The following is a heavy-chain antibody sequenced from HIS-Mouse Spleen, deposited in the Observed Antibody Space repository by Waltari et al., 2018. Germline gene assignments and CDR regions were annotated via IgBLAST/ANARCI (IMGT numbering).Heavy chain of an antibody. CDR1: GCSISSSSYY. CDR3: AREIPYSSSWYDWYFDL. Sequence: QLQLQESGPGLVKPSETLSLTCTVSGCSISSSSYYLGWIRPPPGKGLEWIGSIYYSGSTYYNPSLKSRVTISVDTSKNQFSLKLSSVTAADTAVYYCAREIPYSSSWYDWYFDLWGRGTLVTVSS. D-gene: IGHD6-13*01. J-gene: IGHJ2*01. V-gene: IGHV4-39*07. CDR2: IYYSGST.